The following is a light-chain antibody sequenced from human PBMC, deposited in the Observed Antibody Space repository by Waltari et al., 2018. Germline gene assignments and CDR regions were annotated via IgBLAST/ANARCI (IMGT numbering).Light chain of an antibody. Sequence: QSVLTQPPSVSGAPGQRVTISCTGSSSNIGAGYDVHWYQQLPGTAPKLLIYDNNKRPSGVPGRFSGSKSGTSASLAITGLQAEDEAEYYCQSYDSSLSGSVFGGGTKLTVL. CDR2: DNN. CDR3: QSYDSSLSGSV. CDR1: SSNIGAGYD. V-gene: IGLV1-40*01. J-gene: IGLJ2*01.